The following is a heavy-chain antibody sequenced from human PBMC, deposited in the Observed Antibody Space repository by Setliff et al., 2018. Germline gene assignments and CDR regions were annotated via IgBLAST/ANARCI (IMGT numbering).Heavy chain of an antibody. CDR1: GGSISSMSYY. V-gene: IGHV4-39*07. D-gene: IGHD3-22*01. CDR3: AKEGYYDHFGYYHYYFDF. Sequence: PSETLSLTCTVSGGSISSMSYYWGWIRQPPGKGLEWIGSIYHSGSSYYNSSLRSRVTISVDTSKNQFSLRLSSVTAADTAVYYCAKEGYYDHFGYYHYYFDFWGQGTLVTVS. J-gene: IGHJ4*02. CDR2: IYHSGSS.